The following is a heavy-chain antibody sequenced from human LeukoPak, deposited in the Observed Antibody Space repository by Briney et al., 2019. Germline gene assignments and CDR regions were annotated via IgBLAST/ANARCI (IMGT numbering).Heavy chain of an antibody. CDR3: ARDVWTGVAVSDY. V-gene: IGHV3-7*01. Sequence: PGGSLRLSCVASGFTFSSYWLTWVRQAPGKGLEWLANIKEDGSIQYYLDSARGRFTISRDNAKTSVYLQLNSQRADDTAVYYCARDVWTGVAVSDYWGQGTLVTVSS. J-gene: IGHJ4*02. CDR2: IKEDGSIQ. CDR1: GFTFSSYW. D-gene: IGHD6-19*01.